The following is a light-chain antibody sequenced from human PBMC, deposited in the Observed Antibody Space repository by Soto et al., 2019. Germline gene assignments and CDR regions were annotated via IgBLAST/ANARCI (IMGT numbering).Light chain of an antibody. CDR1: QTVSGN. Sequence: EIVLTQSPGTLSLSPGERGTRYGSGIQTVSGNYLAWYHQKPGQAPRLLIHSASTRATGIPARFSGSGSGTEFTLTLTSLQSEDYAVYYCHQYNNWAPWTFGQGTKVDIK. CDR3: HQYNNWAPWT. CDR2: SAS. J-gene: IGKJ1*01. V-gene: IGKV3-15*01.